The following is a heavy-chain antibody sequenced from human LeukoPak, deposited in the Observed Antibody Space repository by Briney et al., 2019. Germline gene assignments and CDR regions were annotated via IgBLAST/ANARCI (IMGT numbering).Heavy chain of an antibody. CDR2: IYYSGST. D-gene: IGHD3-3*01. CDR1: GGSISSSSYY. J-gene: IGHJ6*03. Sequence: SETLSLTCTVSGGSISSSSYYWGWIRQPPGKGLEWIGSIYYSGSTYYNPSLKSRVTIFVDTSKNQFSLKLSSVTAADTAVFYCARNYDFWSDRGYYYMDVWGKGTTVTVSS. V-gene: IGHV4-39*01. CDR3: ARNYDFWSDRGYYYMDV.